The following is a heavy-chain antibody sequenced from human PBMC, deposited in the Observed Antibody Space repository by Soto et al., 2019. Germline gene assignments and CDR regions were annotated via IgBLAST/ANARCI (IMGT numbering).Heavy chain of an antibody. V-gene: IGHV3-30*18. CDR3: AKDGWGGSFLFSV. J-gene: IGHJ4*02. CDR2: ISYDGINK. D-gene: IGHD3-16*01. CDR1: GFTLSSYG. Sequence: PGGSLRLSCVAYGFTLSSYGMHWVRQAPGKGLEWVAVISYDGINKYYADSVKGRFTISRDNSKNTLYLQMNSQRAEDTAVYYCAKDGWGGSFLFSVWGQGTLVTVSS.